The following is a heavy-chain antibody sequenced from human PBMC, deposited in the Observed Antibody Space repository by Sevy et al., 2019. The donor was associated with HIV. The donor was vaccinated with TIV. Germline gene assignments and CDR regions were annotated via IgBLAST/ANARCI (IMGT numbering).Heavy chain of an antibody. CDR2: IYYSGST. J-gene: IGHJ3*02. V-gene: IGHV4-31*03. CDR3: ARVGRAARPYCGGDCYIYDAFDI. CDR1: GGSISSGGYY. D-gene: IGHD2-21*02. Sequence: SETLSLTCTVSGGSISSGGYYWSWIRQHPGKGLEWIGYIYYSGSTYYNPSLKSRVTISVDTSKNQFSLKLGSVTAADTAVYYCARVGRAARPYCGGDCYIYDAFDIWGQGTMVTVSS.